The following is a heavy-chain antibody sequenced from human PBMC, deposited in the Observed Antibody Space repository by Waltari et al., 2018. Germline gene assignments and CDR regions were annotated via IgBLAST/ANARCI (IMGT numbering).Heavy chain of an antibody. J-gene: IGHJ4*02. CDR2: IKQEGNGK. CDR3: ARGSGYSGSAY. V-gene: IGHV3-7*01. D-gene: IGHD1-26*01. Sequence: EVQLVESGGGLVQPGGSLRLSCVGSGFTFGNFWMTWVRQAPGKGLEWVAGIKQEGNGKYYVDSVKGRFTISRDNARNSLYLQMSSLRDDDTAVYYCARGSGYSGSAYWGQGTLVIVSS. CDR1: GFTFGNFW.